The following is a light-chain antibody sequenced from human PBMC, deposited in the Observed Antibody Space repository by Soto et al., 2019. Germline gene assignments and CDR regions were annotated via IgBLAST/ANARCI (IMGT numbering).Light chain of an antibody. V-gene: IGKV3-15*01. Sequence: EIEMTQSPATLSVSPGERATLSCRASQSVTKKLAWYQHKAGQAPRLRIYGASTRDTGIPGRFSGSGYGTEFTLTIRSLQSEDVALYYCRQYNDWPPYTCGQGTKLEL. CDR3: RQYNDWPPYT. CDR1: QSVTKK. CDR2: GAS. J-gene: IGKJ2*01.